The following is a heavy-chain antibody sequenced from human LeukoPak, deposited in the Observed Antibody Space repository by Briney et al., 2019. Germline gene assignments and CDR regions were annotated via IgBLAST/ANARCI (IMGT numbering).Heavy chain of an antibody. CDR2: ISDYNGNT. CDR1: GYTFTSYG. Sequence: ASVKVSCKASGYTFTSYGISWVRQAPGQGLEWMGWISDYNGNTNYAQRLQSRNTMTTDKSTSTAYMELRSLRSDDTAVYYCARARLGDFDYWGQGTLVTVSS. CDR3: ARARLGDFDY. D-gene: IGHD7-27*01. J-gene: IGHJ4*02. V-gene: IGHV1-18*01.